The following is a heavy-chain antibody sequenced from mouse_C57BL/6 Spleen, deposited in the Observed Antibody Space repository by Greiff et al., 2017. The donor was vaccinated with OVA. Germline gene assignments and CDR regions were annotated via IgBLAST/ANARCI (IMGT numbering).Heavy chain of an antibody. J-gene: IGHJ4*01. CDR2: IYPGDGDT. Sequence: VQLQQSGPELVKPGASVKISCKASGYAFSSSWMNWVKQRPGKGLEWIGRIYPGDGDTNYNGKFKGKATLTADKSSSTAYMQLSSLTSEDSAVYLCASLGGYAMDYWGQGTSVTVSS. CDR1: GYAFSSSW. V-gene: IGHV1-82*01. CDR3: ASLGGYAMDY. D-gene: IGHD4-1*01.